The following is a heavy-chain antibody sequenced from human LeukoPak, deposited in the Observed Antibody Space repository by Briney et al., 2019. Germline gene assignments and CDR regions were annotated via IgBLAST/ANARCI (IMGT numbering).Heavy chain of an antibody. J-gene: IGHJ6*04. V-gene: IGHV4-4*02. Sequence: PAETLSLTCAVSGGSIRSSNWWGWVRAPPGEGVGGIGEIYHRGSTNYNPSLKRRVTISGDKSKNQVSLKLTSLPAPDPAVYYCARDSMQWLNYSSYGIAVWGKGTPLTVSS. CDR3: ARDSMQWLNYSSYGIAV. CDR2: IYHRGST. CDR1: GGSIRSSNW. D-gene: IGHD6-19*01.